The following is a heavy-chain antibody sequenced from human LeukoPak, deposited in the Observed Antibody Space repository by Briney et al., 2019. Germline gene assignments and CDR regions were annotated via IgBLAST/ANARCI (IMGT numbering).Heavy chain of an antibody. V-gene: IGHV4-4*02. D-gene: IGHD5-12*01. CDR3: ARVGDSGYDLDS. CDR1: GGSISGTNW. J-gene: IGHJ4*02. Sequence: SGTLSLTWAVSGGSISGTNWWSWVRQPPGKGLEWIGEIYHIGSTIYNPSLKSRVTISVDKSKNQFSLKLTSVTAADTAVYYCARVGDSGYDLDSWGQGTLVTVSS. CDR2: IYHIGST.